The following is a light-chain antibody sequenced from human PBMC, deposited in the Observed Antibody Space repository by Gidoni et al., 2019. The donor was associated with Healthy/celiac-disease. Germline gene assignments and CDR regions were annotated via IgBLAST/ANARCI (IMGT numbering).Light chain of an antibody. Sequence: ELVMTQSPSTLSVSPGERAPLSCRARQCVSSNLAWYQQKPGQAPRLLIYGASTRATGIPARVSGSGSGTEFTLTISRLQSEDFAVYYCQQYNNWPRTFGQGTKVEIK. J-gene: IGKJ1*01. CDR2: GAS. CDR1: QCVSSN. V-gene: IGKV3-15*01. CDR3: QQYNNWPRT.